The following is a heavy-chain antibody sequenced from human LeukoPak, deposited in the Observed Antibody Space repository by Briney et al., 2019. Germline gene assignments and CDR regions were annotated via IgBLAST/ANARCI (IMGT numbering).Heavy chain of an antibody. CDR3: AKDRSYGVKAHTV. CDR2: ISGDGNIK. D-gene: IGHD1-26*01. CDR1: GFTFSTYS. Sequence: GRSLRLSCAASGFTFSTYSMHWVRQAPGKGLEWVAVISGDGNIKWTADSVKGRFTISRDNSKNTLYLQMNSLRAEDTAVYYCAKDRSYGVKAHTVWGQGTLVTVSS. V-gene: IGHV3-30-3*01. J-gene: IGHJ4*02.